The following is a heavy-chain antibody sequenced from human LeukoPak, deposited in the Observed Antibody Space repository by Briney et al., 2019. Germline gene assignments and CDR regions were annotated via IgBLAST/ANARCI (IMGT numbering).Heavy chain of an antibody. CDR2: IKQEGSVK. D-gene: IGHD1-26*01. CDR3: AGARGWEFSS. J-gene: IGHJ5*02. Sequence: GGSLRLSCAASGFTFSTYWMGWVRQAPGMGLEWVATIKQEGSVKHYVDSVKGRFTISRDNAKNSLFLQMNSLRAEDTAVYYCAGARGWEFSSWGQGTLVTVSS. CDR1: GFTFSTYW. V-gene: IGHV3-7*01.